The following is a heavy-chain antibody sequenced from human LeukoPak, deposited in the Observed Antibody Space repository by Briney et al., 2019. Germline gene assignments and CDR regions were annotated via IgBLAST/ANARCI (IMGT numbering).Heavy chain of an antibody. V-gene: IGHV4-59*01. J-gene: IGHJ6*03. CDR2: IYYSGST. CDR3: ARRRDETATAAGYYHMDV. CDR1: GGSISSYY. Sequence: SETLSLTCTVSGGSISSYYWSWIRQPPGKGLEWIGYIYYSGSTNYNPSLKSRVTISVDTSKNQFSLKLSSVTAADTAVYYCARRRDETATAAGYYHMDVWGKGTTVTVSS. D-gene: IGHD3-22*01.